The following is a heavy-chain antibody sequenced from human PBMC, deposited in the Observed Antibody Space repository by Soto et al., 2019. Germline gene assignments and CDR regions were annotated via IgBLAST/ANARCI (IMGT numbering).Heavy chain of an antibody. CDR3: AASGRDVLGYDYKDAEGLEV. D-gene: IGHD3-22*01. CDR1: GGTFSNFA. CDR2: IIPLFNVA. Sequence: QVQLVQSGPEVKKPGSSVKVSCEASGGTFSNFAVNWVRQAPGQGLEWVGGIIPLFNVAKYAQKFEGRVTIVADDCTSTAYMDLSSLISDDAAVYYGAASGRDVLGYDYKDAEGLEVWGQGGMFTVSS. J-gene: IGHJ3*01. V-gene: IGHV1-69*01.